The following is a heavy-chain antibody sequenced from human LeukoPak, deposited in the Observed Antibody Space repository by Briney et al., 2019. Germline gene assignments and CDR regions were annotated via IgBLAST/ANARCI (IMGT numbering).Heavy chain of an antibody. CDR2: INHSGST. CDR1: GGSFSGYY. CDR3: ARVAARRLYDSSGYYYPY. D-gene: IGHD3-22*01. Sequence: PSETLSLTCAVYGGSFSGYYWSWIRQPPGKGLEWIGEINHSGSTNYNPSLKSRVTISVDTSKNQFSLKLSSVTAADTAVYYCARVAARRLYDSSGYYYPYWGQGTLVTVSS. J-gene: IGHJ4*02. V-gene: IGHV4-34*01.